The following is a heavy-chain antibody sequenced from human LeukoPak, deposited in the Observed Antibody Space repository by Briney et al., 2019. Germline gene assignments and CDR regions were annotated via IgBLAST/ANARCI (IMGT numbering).Heavy chain of an antibody. CDR1: GGTFSSYA. Sequence: GSSVKVSCKASGGTFSSYAISWVRQAPGQGLEWMGGIIPIFGTANYAQKFQGRVTITTDESTSTAYMELSSLRSEDTAVYYCARGGLRYFDWNMNWYFDYWGQGTLVTVSS. CDR3: ARGGLRYFDWNMNWYFDY. CDR2: IIPIFGTA. D-gene: IGHD3-9*01. J-gene: IGHJ4*02. V-gene: IGHV1-69*05.